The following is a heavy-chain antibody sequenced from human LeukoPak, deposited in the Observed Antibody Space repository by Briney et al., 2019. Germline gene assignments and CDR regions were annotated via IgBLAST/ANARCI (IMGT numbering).Heavy chain of an antibody. Sequence: ASVKVSCKASGYTFTSYDINWVRQATGQGLEWMGWMNPNSGNTGYAQKFQGRVTITRNTSISTAYMELSSLRSEDTAVYYCARGPPYSNYFDYWGQGTLVTVSS. V-gene: IGHV1-8*03. D-gene: IGHD4-11*01. CDR3: ARGPPYSNYFDY. CDR1: GYTFTSYD. J-gene: IGHJ4*02. CDR2: MNPNSGNT.